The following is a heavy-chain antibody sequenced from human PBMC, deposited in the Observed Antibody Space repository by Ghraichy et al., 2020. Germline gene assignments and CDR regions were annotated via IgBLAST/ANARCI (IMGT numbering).Heavy chain of an antibody. CDR3: ATLYNYGIVDY. Sequence: SETLSLTCAVYGGSFSGHYWSWIRQRPGKGLEWIGEINQSGNTNYNPSLKSRVTISVATSKNQFSLNLSSVTAAATAVYYCATLYNYGIVDYWGQVTLVTVSP. J-gene: IGHJ4*02. CDR1: GGSFSGHY. V-gene: IGHV4-34*01. CDR2: INQSGNT. D-gene: IGHD5-18*01.